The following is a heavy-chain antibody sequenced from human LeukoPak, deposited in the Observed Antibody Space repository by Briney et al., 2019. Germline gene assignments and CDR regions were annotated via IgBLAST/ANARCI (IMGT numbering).Heavy chain of an antibody. CDR2: IYYSGST. D-gene: IGHD3-22*01. CDR3: ARQDSSGLLSWFDP. V-gene: IGHV4-39*01. Sequence: SETLSLTCTVSGGSISSSSYYWGWIRQPPGKGLEWIGSIYYSGSTYYNPSLKSRVTISIDTSKSQFSLKLNSVTAADTAVYYCARQDSSGLLSWFDPWGQGTLVTVSS. J-gene: IGHJ5*02. CDR1: GGSISSSSYY.